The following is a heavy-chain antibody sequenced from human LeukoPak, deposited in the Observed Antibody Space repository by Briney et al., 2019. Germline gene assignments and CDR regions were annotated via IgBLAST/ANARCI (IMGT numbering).Heavy chain of an antibody. CDR1: GYSISSGYY. CDR2: IYHSGST. Sequence: KPSETLSLTCAVSGYSISSGYYWGWIRQPPGKGLEWIGSIYHSGSTYYNPSLKSRVTISADTSKNQFSLKLSSVTAADTAVYYCARQRMSSGYLNAFDIWGQGTMVTVSS. CDR3: ARQRMSSGYLNAFDI. V-gene: IGHV4-38-2*01. D-gene: IGHD3-22*01. J-gene: IGHJ3*02.